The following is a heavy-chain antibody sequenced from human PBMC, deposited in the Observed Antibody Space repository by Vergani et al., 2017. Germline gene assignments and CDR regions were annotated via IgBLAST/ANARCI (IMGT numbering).Heavy chain of an antibody. CDR2: ISGSGGST. D-gene: IGHD3-3*01. CDR3: AKDATYYDFWSGPGGIDY. Sequence: EVQLVESGGGLVQPGGSLRLSCAASGFTFDDYAMHWVRQAPGKGLEWVSAISGSGGSTYYADSVKGRFTISRDNSKNTLYLQMNSLRAEDTAVYYCAKDATYYDFWSGPGGIDYWGQGTLVTVSS. V-gene: IGHV3-23*04. J-gene: IGHJ4*02. CDR1: GFTFDDYA.